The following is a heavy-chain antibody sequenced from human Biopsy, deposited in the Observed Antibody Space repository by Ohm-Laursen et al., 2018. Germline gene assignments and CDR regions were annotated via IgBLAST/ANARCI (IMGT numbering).Heavy chain of an antibody. CDR2: INHRGST. CDR1: GGPFSGYY. D-gene: IGHD1-14*01. CDR3: ARDRDRRGWFDP. V-gene: IGHV4-34*01. J-gene: IGHJ5*02. Sequence: GTLSLTCVVYGGPFSGYYWSWIRQPPGKGLEWIGEINHRGSTNYNPSLKSRVTISVDKSKNKFPLRVSSATAADTAVYYCARDRDRRGWFDPWGQGTPVTVSS.